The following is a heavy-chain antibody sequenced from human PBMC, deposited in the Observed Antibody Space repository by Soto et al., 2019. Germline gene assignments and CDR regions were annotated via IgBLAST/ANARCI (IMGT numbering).Heavy chain of an antibody. CDR1: GGSISDFY. V-gene: IGHV4-59*01. CDR2: IYYTGTT. Sequence: PSETLSLTCTVSGGSISDFYWSWIRQPPGKGLEWIGYIYYTGTTKYNPSLKSRVTISVDTSKNQFSLRLNSVTAADTAVYYCAREVSSFGSNHFDSWGQGALVTVSS. D-gene: IGHD3-10*01. J-gene: IGHJ4*02. CDR3: AREVSSFGSNHFDS.